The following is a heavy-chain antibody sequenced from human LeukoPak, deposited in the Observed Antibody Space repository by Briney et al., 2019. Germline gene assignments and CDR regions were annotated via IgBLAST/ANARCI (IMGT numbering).Heavy chain of an antibody. CDR3: AAGAVAGAGFDY. J-gene: IGHJ4*02. CDR1: GFTFTSSA. CDR2: IVVGSGNT. D-gene: IGHD6-19*01. V-gene: IGHV1-58*01. Sequence: ASVKVSCKASGFTFTSSAVQWVRQARGQRLEWIGWIVVGSGNTNYAQKFQERVTITRDMSTSTAYMELSSLRSEDTAVYYCAAGAVAGAGFDYWGQGTLVTVSS.